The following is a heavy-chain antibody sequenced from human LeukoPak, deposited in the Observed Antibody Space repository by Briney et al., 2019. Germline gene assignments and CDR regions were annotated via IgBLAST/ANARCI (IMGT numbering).Heavy chain of an antibody. V-gene: IGHV3-53*01. D-gene: IGHD3-16*01. CDR3: ARALYRGYYFDY. J-gene: IGHJ4*02. CDR2: IYSGGST. Sequence: GGSLRLSCAVSGFTVSSNYMSWVRQAPGKGLEWVSFIYSGGSTYYADSVKGRFTISRDNSKNTLYLQMNSLSPEDTAVYYCARALYRGYYFDYWGQGTLVTVSS. CDR1: GFTVSSNY.